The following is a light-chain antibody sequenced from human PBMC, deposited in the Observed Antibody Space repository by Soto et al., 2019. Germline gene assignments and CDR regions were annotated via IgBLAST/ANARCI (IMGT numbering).Light chain of an antibody. CDR2: STS. CDR3: QQYDTSPRT. V-gene: IGKV3-20*01. CDR1: QSVNTIY. Sequence: EIVLTQSPGTLSLSPGERATLSCRASQSVNTIYFAWYQQKPGQAPRLLIYSTSNRATGIPDRFSGSGSGTDFTLTISRLEPEEFAVYYCQQYDTSPRTFGQGTKVEI. J-gene: IGKJ1*01.